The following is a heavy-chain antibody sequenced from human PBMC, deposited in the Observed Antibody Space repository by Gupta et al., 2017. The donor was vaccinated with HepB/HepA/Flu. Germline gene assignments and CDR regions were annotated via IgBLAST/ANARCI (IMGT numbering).Heavy chain of an antibody. J-gene: IGHJ6*03. D-gene: IGHD4-11*01. CDR1: GFTFSDYY. Sequence: QVQLVESGGGLVKPGGSLRLSCAASGFTFSDYYMSCIRQAPGKGLEWVSYISSSGSTIYYADSVKGRFTISRDNAKNSLYLQMNSLRAEDTAVYYCARDRTTSHYYYYYMDVWGKGTTVTVSS. V-gene: IGHV3-11*04. CDR3: ARDRTTSHYYYYYMDV. CDR2: ISSSGSTI.